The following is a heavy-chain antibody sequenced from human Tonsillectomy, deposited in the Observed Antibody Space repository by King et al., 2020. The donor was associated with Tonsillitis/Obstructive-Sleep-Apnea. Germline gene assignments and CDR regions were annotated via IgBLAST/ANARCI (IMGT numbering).Heavy chain of an antibody. Sequence: VQLQESGPGLVKPSQTLSLTCTVSGGSISSGGYYWSWIRQHPGKGLEWIGYIYYNGSTYYNPSLKSLLSMSVDTSKNQFTLSLSSVTAADTAIYYCSRRLDYVLSFDIWGQGTMAPVSS. V-gene: IGHV4-31*01. CDR3: SRRLDYVLSFDI. D-gene: IGHD3-16*01. CDR2: IYYNGST. CDR1: GGSISSGGYY. J-gene: IGHJ3*02.